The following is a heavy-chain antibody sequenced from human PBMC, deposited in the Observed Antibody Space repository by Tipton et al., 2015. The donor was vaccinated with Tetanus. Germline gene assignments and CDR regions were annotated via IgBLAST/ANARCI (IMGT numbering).Heavy chain of an antibody. J-gene: IGHJ5*02. V-gene: IGHV3-9*01. D-gene: IGHD2-2*02. CDR2: ITWNSGSH. CDR1: GFTFDDYA. Sequence: SLRLSCIASGFTFDDYAMHWVRQAPGKGLEWVAGITWNSGSHNYADSVKGRFTISRDNAQNSLYLQMHNLTVEDTALYYCAKNFLSYIDRWGQGTLVTVSS. CDR3: AKNFLSYIDR.